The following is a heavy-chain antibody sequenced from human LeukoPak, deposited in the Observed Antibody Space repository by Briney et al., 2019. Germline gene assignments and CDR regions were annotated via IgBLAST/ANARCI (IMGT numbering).Heavy chain of an antibody. V-gene: IGHV4-4*08. Sequence: SETLSLTCTVSGGSISSYYWSWIRQPPGKGLEWIGYIYNSGSTNYNPSLKSRVTISVDTSKNQFSLKLSSVTAADTAVYYCARDLLNEGNHLDYWGQGTLVTVSS. CDR2: IYNSGST. CDR1: GGSISSYY. CDR3: ARDLLNEGNHLDY. D-gene: IGHD4-23*01. J-gene: IGHJ4*02.